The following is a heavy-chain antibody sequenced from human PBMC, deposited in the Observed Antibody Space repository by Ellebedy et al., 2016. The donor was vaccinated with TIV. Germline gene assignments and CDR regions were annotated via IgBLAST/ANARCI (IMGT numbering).Heavy chain of an antibody. CDR1: GFTFSNYA. CDR3: VKGGYREIHYHSTAYDR. CDR2: LGGSSENT. J-gene: IGHJ4*02. D-gene: IGHD3-22*01. V-gene: IGHV3-23*01. Sequence: GESLKISCAASGFTFSNYAMSWVRQAPGKGLEWVSALGGSSENTYYADSVQGRFTISRDNSENTLYLQMNSLRAEDTAVYYCVKGGYREIHYHSTAYDRWGQGTLVTVSS.